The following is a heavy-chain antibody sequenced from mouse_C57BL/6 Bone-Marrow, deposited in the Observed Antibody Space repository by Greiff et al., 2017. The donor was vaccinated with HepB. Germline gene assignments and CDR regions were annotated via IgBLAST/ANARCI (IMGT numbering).Heavy chain of an antibody. Sequence: EVQGVESGGDLVKPGGSLKLSCAASGFTFSSYGMSWVRQTPDKRLEWVATISSGGSYTYYPDSVKGRFTISRDNAKNTLYLQMSSLKSEDTAMYYCARQGTGTFLFDYWGQGTTLTVSS. J-gene: IGHJ2*01. CDR1: GFTFSSYG. CDR3: ARQGTGTFLFDY. CDR2: ISSGGSYT. V-gene: IGHV5-6*01. D-gene: IGHD4-1*01.